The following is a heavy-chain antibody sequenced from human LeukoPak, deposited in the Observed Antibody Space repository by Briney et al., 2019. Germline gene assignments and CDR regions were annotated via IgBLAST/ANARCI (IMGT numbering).Heavy chain of an antibody. J-gene: IGHJ4*02. D-gene: IGHD3-10*01. Sequence: PSETLSLTCTVSGGSISSSSYYWGWIRQPPGTGLEWIGSIYYSGSTYYNPSLKSRVTISVDTSKNQFSLKLSSVTAADTAVYYCARREDGSGTEDYWGQGTLVTVSS. CDR3: ARREDGSGTEDY. CDR1: GGSISSSSYY. CDR2: IYYSGST. V-gene: IGHV4-39*01.